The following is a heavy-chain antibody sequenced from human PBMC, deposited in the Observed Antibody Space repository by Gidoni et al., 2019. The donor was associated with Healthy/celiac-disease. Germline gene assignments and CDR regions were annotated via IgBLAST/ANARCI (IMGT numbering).Heavy chain of an antibody. CDR2: IYYSGST. CDR1: GGSISSSSYY. Sequence: QLQLQESGPGLVKPSETLSLTCTVSGGSISSSSYYWGWIRQPPGKGLEWIGSIYYSGSTYYNPSLKSRVTISVDTSKNQFSLKLSSVTAADTAVYYCARQKWELLFTYFDYWGQGTLVTVSS. D-gene: IGHD1-26*01. J-gene: IGHJ4*02. CDR3: ARQKWELLFTYFDY. V-gene: IGHV4-39*01.